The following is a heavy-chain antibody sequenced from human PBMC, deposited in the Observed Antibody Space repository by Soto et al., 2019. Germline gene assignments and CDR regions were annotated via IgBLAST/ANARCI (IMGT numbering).Heavy chain of an antibody. CDR3: ARSAIGLYDAFDI. V-gene: IGHV1-2*04. Sequence: QVQLVQSGAEVRQPGASLKVSCKASAYRFTAYYMHWVRQAPGQGLEWMGWINPNNGATVYAQKFQGWVTMTRDTSISTVHMELNRLRSEDTAMYYCARSAIGLYDAFDIWGQGTMVTVSS. D-gene: IGHD3-10*01. J-gene: IGHJ3*02. CDR1: AYRFTAYY. CDR2: INPNNGAT.